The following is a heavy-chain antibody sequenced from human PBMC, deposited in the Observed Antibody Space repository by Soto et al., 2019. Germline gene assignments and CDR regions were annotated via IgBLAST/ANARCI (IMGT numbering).Heavy chain of an antibody. Sequence: VHLVESGGGLVEPGGSLRLSCEASGFMFSSYWMSWVRQAPGEGLEWVANIKQDGSEIHYLESVEGRFTIFRDKARRSLYLQMNSLRAEDTAVYFCASYSGSYFPVGHDRWGQGTLVVVSS. J-gene: IGHJ5*02. CDR2: IKQDGSEI. V-gene: IGHV3-7*01. CDR3: ASYSGSYFPVGHDR. CDR1: GFMFSSYW. D-gene: IGHD3-10*01.